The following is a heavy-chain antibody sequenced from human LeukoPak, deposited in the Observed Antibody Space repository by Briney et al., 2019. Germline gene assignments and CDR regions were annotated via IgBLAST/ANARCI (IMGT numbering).Heavy chain of an antibody. V-gene: IGHV1-69*04. CDR1: GDTFSSYA. CDR2: IIPIFGIA. Sequence: SEKVSCMASGDTFSSYAINWVRQARGQGLAWMGRIIPIFGIATYGQNFQGRVTVTADKSTSTAYMELSSLRSEDTAVYYCARTYYYDTSGYAHPFDIWGQGTMVTVSS. J-gene: IGHJ3*02. D-gene: IGHD3-22*01. CDR3: ARTYYYDTSGYAHPFDI.